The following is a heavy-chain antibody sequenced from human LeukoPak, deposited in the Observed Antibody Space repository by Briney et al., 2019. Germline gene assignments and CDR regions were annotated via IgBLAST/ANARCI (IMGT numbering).Heavy chain of an antibody. V-gene: IGHV4-61*02. CDR1: GGSISSGSYY. CDR2: IYTSGST. Sequence: SETLSLPCTVSGGSISSGSYYGSWIRQPAGKGLEWIGRIYTSGSTHYNPSLKSRVTISVDTSKNQFSVKLSSVTAADTAVYYCAREFGYAVTSLDYWGQGTLVTVSS. D-gene: IGHD4-17*01. CDR3: AREFGYAVTSLDY. J-gene: IGHJ4*02.